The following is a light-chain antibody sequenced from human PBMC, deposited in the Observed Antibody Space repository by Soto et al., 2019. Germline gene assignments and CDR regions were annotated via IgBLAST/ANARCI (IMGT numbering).Light chain of an antibody. V-gene: IGLV2-23*02. CDR1: SSDVGSYNL. Sequence: QSALTQPASVSGSPGQSITISCTGTSSDVGSYNLVSWYQQHPGKAPKFMIYEVNKRPSGVSSRFSGSKSGNTASLTISGLQAEDEADYYCCSYAGCGSYVIFGGGTKLTVL. CDR2: EVN. J-gene: IGLJ2*01. CDR3: CSYAGCGSYVI.